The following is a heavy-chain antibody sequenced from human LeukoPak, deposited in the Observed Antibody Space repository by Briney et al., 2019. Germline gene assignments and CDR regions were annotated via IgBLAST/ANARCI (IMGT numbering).Heavy chain of an antibody. Sequence: PSETLSLTCTVSGGSISSGSYYWSWIRQPAGKGLEWIGRIYTSGSTNYNPSLKSRVTISVDTSKNQFSLKLSSVTAADTAVYYCARVTRARYYYYMDVWGKGTTVTVSS. CDR1: GGSISSGSYY. V-gene: IGHV4-61*02. CDR3: ARVTRARYYYYMDV. CDR2: IYTSGST. J-gene: IGHJ6*03.